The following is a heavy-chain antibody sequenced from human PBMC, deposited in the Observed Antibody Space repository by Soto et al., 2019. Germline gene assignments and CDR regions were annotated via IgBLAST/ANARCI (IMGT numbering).Heavy chain of an antibody. Sequence: GGSLRLSCAASGFTFSNYAMNWVRQAPGKGLEWVSSISGSGGDSYYADSVKGRFSISRDNSRNTLFLQMNSLRAEDTALYYCAKDTFTLRGLEIDYWGQGTLVTVSS. J-gene: IGHJ4*02. CDR2: ISGSGGDS. CDR3: AKDTFTLRGLEIDY. CDR1: GFTFSNYA. V-gene: IGHV3-23*01. D-gene: IGHD3-10*01.